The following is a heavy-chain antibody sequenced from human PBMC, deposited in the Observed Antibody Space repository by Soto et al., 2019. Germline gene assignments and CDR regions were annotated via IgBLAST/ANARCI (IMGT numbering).Heavy chain of an antibody. CDR3: AHFSDLEWFDP. CDR1: GGSISRYS. Sequence: SETLSLTCTVSGGSISRYSWSWIRQSPGKGLEWIGYIFYTGSTTYNTSLKSRVTISIDTSKNQFSLKLSSLTAADTAVYYCAHFSDLEWFDPWGQGTLVTVSS. CDR2: IFYTGST. V-gene: IGHV4-59*01. J-gene: IGHJ5*02. D-gene: IGHD2-21*01.